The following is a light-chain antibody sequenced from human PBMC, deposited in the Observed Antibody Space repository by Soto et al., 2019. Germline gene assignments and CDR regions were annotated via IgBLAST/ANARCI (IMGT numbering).Light chain of an antibody. CDR2: DAS. Sequence: EIVMTQSPATLSVSLGERATISCRASQCVSTNLAWYQHKPGPAPSLLIYDASSRATGVPARFSGSGSGTEFTLTISSLQSEDFAVYYCQKYDNWPRTFGPGTKVDIK. V-gene: IGKV3-15*01. CDR3: QKYDNWPRT. CDR1: QCVSTN. J-gene: IGKJ1*01.